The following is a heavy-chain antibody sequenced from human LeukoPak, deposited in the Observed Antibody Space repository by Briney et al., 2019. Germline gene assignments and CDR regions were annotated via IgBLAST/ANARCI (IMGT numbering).Heavy chain of an antibody. Sequence: GGSLRLSCVASGLNFDDSAMHWGRQAPGKDLEWVSLISADGGSTFSADSVKGRFSISRDNSKNSLYLQMNSLRSEDTAMYYCAKESGKFDYWGQGTLVAVSS. CDR3: AKESGKFDY. CDR1: GLNFDDSA. CDR2: ISADGGST. V-gene: IGHV3-43*02. J-gene: IGHJ4*02.